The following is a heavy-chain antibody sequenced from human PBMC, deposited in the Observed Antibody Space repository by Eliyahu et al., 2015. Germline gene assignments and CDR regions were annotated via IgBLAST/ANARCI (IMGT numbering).Heavy chain of an antibody. CDR1: GGSFSGYY. J-gene: IGHJ5*02. Sequence: QVQLQQWGAGLLKPSETLSLTCTVYGGSFSGYYWSWIRQPPGKGLEWIGEINHSGSTNYNPSLKSRVTISVDTSKNQFSLKLSSVTAADTAVYYCARLIRFLEWLYWFDPWGQGTLVTVSS. CDR3: ARLIRFLEWLYWFDP. V-gene: IGHV4-34*01. D-gene: IGHD3-3*01. CDR2: INHSGST.